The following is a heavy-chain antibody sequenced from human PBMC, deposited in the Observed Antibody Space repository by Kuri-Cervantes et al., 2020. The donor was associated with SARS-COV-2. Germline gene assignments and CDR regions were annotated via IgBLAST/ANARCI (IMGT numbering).Heavy chain of an antibody. CDR3: ARLLPGPVDY. V-gene: IGHV4-39*01. J-gene: IGHJ4*02. Sequence: SETLSLTCTVSGGSISSSSYYWGWIRQPPGKGREWIGSIYYSGSTYYNPSLKSRVTISVDTSKNQFSLKLSSVTAADTAVYYCARLLPGPVDYWGQGTLVTVSS. CDR2: IYYSGST. CDR1: GGSISSSSYY. D-gene: IGHD3-16*01.